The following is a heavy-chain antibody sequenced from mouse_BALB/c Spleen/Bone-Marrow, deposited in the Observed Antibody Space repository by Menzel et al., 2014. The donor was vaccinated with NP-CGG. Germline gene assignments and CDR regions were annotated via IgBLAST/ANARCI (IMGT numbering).Heavy chain of an antibody. CDR3: ARSLSAVTPMDY. D-gene: IGHD2-5*01. J-gene: IGHJ4*01. CDR2: IYPGDGDS. Sequence: QVQLKESGPELVRPGASVKISCKASGYEFSDSWMNWVKQRPGQGLEWIGRIYPGDGDSIYNGKFKGKATLTSDKFSSTAYMQLSSLTSVDSAVYFCARSLSAVTPMDYWGQGTSVTVSS. V-gene: IGHV1-82*01. CDR1: GYEFSDSW.